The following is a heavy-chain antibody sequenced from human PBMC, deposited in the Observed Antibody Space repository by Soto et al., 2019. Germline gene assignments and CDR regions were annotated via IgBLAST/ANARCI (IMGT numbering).Heavy chain of an antibody. V-gene: IGHV4-39*01. J-gene: IGHJ4*02. CDR2: IYYSGST. CDR1: GGSISSSSYY. Sequence: PSETLSLTCTVSGGSISSSSYYWGWIRQPPGKGLEWIGSIYYSGSTYYNPSLKSRVTISVDTSKNQFSLKLSSVTAADTAVYYCARLRSSWDLKYYFDYWGQGTLVTVSS. D-gene: IGHD6-13*01. CDR3: ARLRSSWDLKYYFDY.